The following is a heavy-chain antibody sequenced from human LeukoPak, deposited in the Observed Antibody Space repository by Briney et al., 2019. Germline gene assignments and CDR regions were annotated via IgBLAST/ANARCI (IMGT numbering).Heavy chain of an antibody. D-gene: IGHD3-10*01. CDR2: ISRDGYYM. CDR1: GFTFSSYE. J-gene: IGHJ4*02. CDR3: ARDVSWFGELTAIDL. V-gene: IGHV3-21*01. Sequence: PGGSLRLSCAASGFTFSSYEMNWVRQAPGKGLEWVSCISRDGYYMYYADSVRGRFTISRDSAKNSVYLQIHSLRAEDTAVFYCARDVSWFGELTAIDLWGQGTLVTVSS.